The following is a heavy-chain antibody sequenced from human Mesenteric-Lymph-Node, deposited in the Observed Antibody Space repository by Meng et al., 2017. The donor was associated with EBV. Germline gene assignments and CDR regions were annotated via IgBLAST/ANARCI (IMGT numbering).Heavy chain of an antibody. CDR3: ARREASSPGWFDP. CDR1: GGSXXXSNXY. D-gene: IGHD6-13*01. J-gene: IGHJ5*02. V-gene: IGHV4-39*01. CDR2: IXYSGST. Sequence: TVXGGSXXXSNXYXGWIRQPXGKGLXXXGXIXYSGSTHYNPSLKSRVTISEDTSKNQFSLKVSSVIAADTAVYYCARREASSPGWFDPWGQGTLVTVSS.